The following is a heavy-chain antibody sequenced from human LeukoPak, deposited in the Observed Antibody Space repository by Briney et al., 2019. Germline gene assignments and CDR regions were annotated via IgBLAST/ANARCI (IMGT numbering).Heavy chain of an antibody. V-gene: IGHV3-30-3*01. CDR3: ASNVIGNSGVGVDY. D-gene: IGHD4-23*01. CDR1: GFTFSSYA. Sequence: PGGSLRLSCAASGFTFSSYAMHWVRQAPGKGLEWVAVISYDGSNKYYADSVKGRFTISRDNSKNTLYLQMNSLRAEDTAVYYCASNVIGNSGVGVDYWGQGTLVTVSS. J-gene: IGHJ4*02. CDR2: ISYDGSNK.